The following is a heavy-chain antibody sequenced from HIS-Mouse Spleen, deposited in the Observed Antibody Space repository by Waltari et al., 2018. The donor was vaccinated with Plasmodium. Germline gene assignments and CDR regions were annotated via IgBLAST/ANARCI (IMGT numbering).Heavy chain of an antibody. J-gene: IGHJ5*02. CDR2: IYYSGST. D-gene: IGHD3-22*01. CDR3: ARVPYYYDSSGYGMGWFDP. Sequence: QLQLQESGPGLVKHSETLSLTCPVSGGSISSSGYYWGWIRQTPGKGLEWIGSIYYSGSTYYNPSLKSRVTISVDTSKNQFSLKLSSVTAADTAVYYCARVPYYYDSSGYGMGWFDPWGQGTLVTVSS. CDR1: GGSISSSGYY. V-gene: IGHV4-39*07.